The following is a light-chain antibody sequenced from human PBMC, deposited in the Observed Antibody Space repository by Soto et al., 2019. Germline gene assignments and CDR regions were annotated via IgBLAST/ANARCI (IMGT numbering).Light chain of an antibody. CDR3: LQYGSSPYT. V-gene: IGKV3-20*01. CDR1: QSVSSSY. Sequence: EIVLTQSPGTLSLSPGERATLSCRASQSVSSSYLAWYQQKPGQAPRPLIYGASSRATGIPDRFSGSGSGSDFTLTISRLEPEYCAVYYCLQYGSSPYTFGQGTKLEIK. J-gene: IGKJ2*01. CDR2: GAS.